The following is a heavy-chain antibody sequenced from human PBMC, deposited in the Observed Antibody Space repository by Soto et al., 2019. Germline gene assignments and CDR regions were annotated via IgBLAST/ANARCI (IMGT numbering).Heavy chain of an antibody. V-gene: IGHV3-74*01. CDR3: TSVPPMYCSGSSCYASPFDY. Sequence: AGGSLRLSCAASAFTFSSHWMHWVRQAQGKGLVCVSRINSDGSSTSYADSVKGRFTISRDNGKNTLYLQMNSLRAEDTAVYYCTSVPPMYCSGSSCYASPFDYWGQGTLVTVSS. D-gene: IGHD2-2*01. J-gene: IGHJ4*02. CDR2: INSDGSST. CDR1: AFTFSSHW.